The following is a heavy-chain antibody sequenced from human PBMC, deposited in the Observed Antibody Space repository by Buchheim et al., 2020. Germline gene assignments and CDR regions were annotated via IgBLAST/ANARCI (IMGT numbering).Heavy chain of an antibody. CDR3: ANLVGAT. V-gene: IGHV3-30*18. J-gene: IGHJ5*02. CDR2: ISSDGSKR. D-gene: IGHD1-26*01. Sequence: QVQLVESGGGVVEPGRSLRLSCTASGFTFSSYXMYWVRQAPGKGLEWVAVISSDGSKRHYADSVKGRFAISRDNSKNTFYLQMNSLRAEDTAVYYCANLVGATWGQGTL. CDR1: GFTFSSYX.